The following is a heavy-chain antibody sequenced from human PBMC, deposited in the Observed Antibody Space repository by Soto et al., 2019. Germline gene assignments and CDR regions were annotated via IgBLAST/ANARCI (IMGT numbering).Heavy chain of an antibody. V-gene: IGHV1-2*04. Sequence: ASVKVSCKASGYTFTGYYMHWVRQAPGQGLEWMGWINPNSGGTNYAQKFQGWVTMTRDTSISTAYMELSRLRSDGTAVYYCARELCIAARDGGYYYGMDVWGQGTTVTVSS. CDR3: ARELCIAARDGGYYYGMDV. D-gene: IGHD6-6*01. CDR2: INPNSGGT. CDR1: GYTFTGYY. J-gene: IGHJ6*02.